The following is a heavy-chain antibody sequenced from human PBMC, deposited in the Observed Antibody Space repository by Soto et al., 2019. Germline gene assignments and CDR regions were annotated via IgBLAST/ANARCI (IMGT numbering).Heavy chain of an antibody. Sequence: SETLSLTCTVSGGSISSSSYYWGWIRQPPGKGLEWIGSIYYSGSTYYNPSLKSRVTISLDTSKNQFSLKLSSVTAADTAVYYCASSGYYDSSGYFDYYGMDVWGQGTTVTVSS. D-gene: IGHD3-22*01. CDR1: GGSISSSSYY. J-gene: IGHJ6*02. CDR2: IYYSGST. CDR3: ASSGYYDSSGYFDYYGMDV. V-gene: IGHV4-39*01.